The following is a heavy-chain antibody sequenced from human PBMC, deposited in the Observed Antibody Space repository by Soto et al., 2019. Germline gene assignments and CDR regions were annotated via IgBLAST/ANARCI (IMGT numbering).Heavy chain of an antibody. J-gene: IGHJ6*02. Sequence: EVQLVESGGGLVKPGGSLRLSCAASGFTFSSYSMNWVRQAPGKGLEWVSSISSSSSYIYYADSVKGRFTISRDNAKNSLYLQMNSLRAEDPAVYYCARDRGGITIFGVVINYGMDVWGQGTTVTVSS. CDR1: GFTFSSYS. CDR2: ISSSSSYI. CDR3: ARDRGGITIFGVVINYGMDV. V-gene: IGHV3-21*01. D-gene: IGHD3-3*01.